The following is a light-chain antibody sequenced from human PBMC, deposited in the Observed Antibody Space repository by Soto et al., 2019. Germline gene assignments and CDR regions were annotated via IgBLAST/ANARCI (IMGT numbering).Light chain of an antibody. CDR1: QSVSNNY. J-gene: IGKJ1*01. Sequence: EIVLTQSPGTLSLSPGDRATLSCRASQSVSNNYLAWYQQKPGQAPRLLICGASNRATGIPDRFSGSGSGTDFALKISRVEAEDVGVYYCMQALQTPRTFGQGTKVEIK. CDR2: GAS. V-gene: IGKV3-20*01. CDR3: MQALQTPRT.